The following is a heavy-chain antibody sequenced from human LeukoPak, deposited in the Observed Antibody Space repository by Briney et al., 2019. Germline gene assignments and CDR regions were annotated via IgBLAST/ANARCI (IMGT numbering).Heavy chain of an antibody. Sequence: RASVKVSCKASGYTFTGYYMHWVRQAPGQGLEWMGRVNPNSGGTNYAQKFQGRVTMTRDTSISTAYMELSRLRSDDTAVYYCARLDCSSTSCYRGGLFYWGQGTLVTVSS. CDR1: GYTFTGYY. CDR3: ARLDCSSTSCYRGGLFY. J-gene: IGHJ4*02. D-gene: IGHD2-2*02. V-gene: IGHV1-2*06. CDR2: VNPNSGGT.